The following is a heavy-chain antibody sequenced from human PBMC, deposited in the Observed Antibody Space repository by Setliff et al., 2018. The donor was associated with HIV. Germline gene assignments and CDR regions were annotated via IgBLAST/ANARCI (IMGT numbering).Heavy chain of an antibody. J-gene: IGHJ4*02. CDR2: IYTSGRT. V-gene: IGHV4-61*02. CDR1: GGSISSGSYY. Sequence: SETLSLTCTVSGGSISSGSYYWSWIRQPAGKGLEWIGLIYTSGRTNYNPSLKSRVKISVDTSKNQFSLKLSSVTAADTAVYYCARWHPPYGFWEEDYWGQGTLVTVSS. D-gene: IGHD3-10*01. CDR3: ARWHPPYGFWEEDY.